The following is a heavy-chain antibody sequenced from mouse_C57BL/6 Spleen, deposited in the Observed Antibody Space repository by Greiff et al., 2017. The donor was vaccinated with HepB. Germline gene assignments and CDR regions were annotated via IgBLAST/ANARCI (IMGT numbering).Heavy chain of an antibody. CDR3: ARDHKKTYYYGSSSGGYFDV. CDR1: GYAFSSSW. J-gene: IGHJ1*03. V-gene: IGHV1-82*01. Sequence: VKLVESGPELVKPGASVKISCKASGYAFSSSWMNWVKQRPGKGLEWIGRIYPGDGDTNYNGKFKGKATLTADKSSSTAYMQISSLTSEDSAVYFCARDHKKTYYYGSSSGGYFDVWGTGTTVTVSS. CDR2: IYPGDGDT. D-gene: IGHD1-1*01.